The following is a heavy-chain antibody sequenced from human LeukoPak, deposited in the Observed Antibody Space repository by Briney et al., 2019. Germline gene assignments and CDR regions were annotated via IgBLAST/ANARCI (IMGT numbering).Heavy chain of an antibody. Sequence: SETLSLTCTVSGGSISSSSYYWGWIRQPPGKGLEWIGSIYYSGSTYYNPSLKSRVTISVDTSKNQFSLKLSSVTAADTAVYYCARLPSSVYYYYIDVWGKGTTVTVSS. CDR3: ARLPSSVYYYYIDV. J-gene: IGHJ6*03. CDR2: IYYSGST. CDR1: GGSISSSSYY. D-gene: IGHD6-6*01. V-gene: IGHV4-39*01.